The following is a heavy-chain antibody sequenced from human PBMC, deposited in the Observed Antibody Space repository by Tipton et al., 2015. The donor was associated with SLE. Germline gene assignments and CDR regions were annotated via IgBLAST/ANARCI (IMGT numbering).Heavy chain of an antibody. J-gene: IGHJ6*02. D-gene: IGHD3-3*02. CDR2: MYYSGST. CDR1: GGSISSCSYY. CDR3: ARTAVLAAIMMDV. Sequence: TLSLTCTVSGGSISSCSYYWDWIRQPPGKGLEWIGSMYYSGSTYYNPSLKSRVTISIDTSKNQFSLKLSSMTAADTAVYYCARTAVLAAIMMDVWGQGTTVTVSS. V-gene: IGHV4-39*07.